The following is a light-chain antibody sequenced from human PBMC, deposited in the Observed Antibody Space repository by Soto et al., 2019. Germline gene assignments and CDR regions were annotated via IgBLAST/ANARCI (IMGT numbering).Light chain of an antibody. J-gene: IGLJ2*01. V-gene: IGLV2-11*01. Sequence: QSALTQPRSVSGSPGQSVSISCTGTISDVAGYNYVSWYQHHPGKAPKLLISDVTKRPSWVPDRFSGSKSGNTASLTISELQAEDEADYYCSTYAGNNNLVFGGGTKLTV. CDR2: DVT. CDR3: STYAGNNNLV. CDR1: ISDVAGYNY.